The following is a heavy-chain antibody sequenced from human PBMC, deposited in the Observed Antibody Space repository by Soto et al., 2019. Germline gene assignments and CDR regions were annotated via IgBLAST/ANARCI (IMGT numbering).Heavy chain of an antibody. V-gene: IGHV3-53*01. D-gene: IGHD3-10*01. J-gene: IGHJ6*02. Sequence: EVQLVESGGGLIQPGGSLRLSCAASGFTVSSNYMSWVRQAPGKGLEWVSVIYSGGSTYYADSVKGRFTISRDNSKNTLYLQMNSLRDEDTAVYYCARDRVWFGVYGMDVWGQGTPVTVSS. CDR2: IYSGGST. CDR1: GFTVSSNY. CDR3: ARDRVWFGVYGMDV.